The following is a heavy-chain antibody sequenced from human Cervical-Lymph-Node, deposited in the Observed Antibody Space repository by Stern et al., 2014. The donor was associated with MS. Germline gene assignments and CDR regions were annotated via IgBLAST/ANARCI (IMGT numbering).Heavy chain of an antibody. D-gene: IGHD6-19*01. J-gene: IGHJ3*01. CDR2: ISYDGIDK. CDR3: ARDLSSASPTGAFDF. Sequence: MQLVESGGGVVQPGRSLRLSCAASGFVFSSYAMHWVRQAPGQGLEWVAVISYDGIDKYYIDSVKGRFTISRDNSKKKLYLQMNSLRIEDTAVYYCARDLSSASPTGAFDFWGQGTVVTVSS. CDR1: GFVFSSYA. V-gene: IGHV3-30-3*01.